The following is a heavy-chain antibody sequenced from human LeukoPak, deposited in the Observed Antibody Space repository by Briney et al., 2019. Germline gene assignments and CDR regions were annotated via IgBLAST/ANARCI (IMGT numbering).Heavy chain of an antibody. CDR3: ARDLSGWPYWFDP. Sequence: QPSETLSLTCTVSGGSISSYYWSWIRQPPGKGLEWIGYMYHSGSTNYNPSLKSRVTISVDTSKNQFSLKLSSVTATDTAVYYCARDLSGWPYWFDPWGQGTLVTVSS. CDR1: GGSISSYY. D-gene: IGHD6-19*01. V-gene: IGHV4-59*01. J-gene: IGHJ5*02. CDR2: MYHSGST.